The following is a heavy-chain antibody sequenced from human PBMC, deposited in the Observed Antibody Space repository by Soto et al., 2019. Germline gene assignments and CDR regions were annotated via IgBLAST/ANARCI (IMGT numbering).Heavy chain of an antibody. CDR3: ARDVRNLVRGVIADYYGMDV. J-gene: IGHJ6*02. CDR2: INHSGST. D-gene: IGHD3-10*01. V-gene: IGHV4-34*01. Sequence: SETLSLTCAVYSGSFSGYYWSWIRQPPGKGLEWIGEINHSGSTNYNPSLKSRVTISVDTSKNQFSLKVRSVTAADTAVYYCARDVRNLVRGVIADYYGMDVWGQGTTVT. CDR1: SGSFSGYY.